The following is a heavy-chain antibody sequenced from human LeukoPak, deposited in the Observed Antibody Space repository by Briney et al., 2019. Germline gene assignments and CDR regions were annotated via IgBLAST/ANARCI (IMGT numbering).Heavy chain of an antibody. Sequence: GGSLRLSCAASGFTFSDYYMSWIRQAPAKGLEWVSFISSSSGYRNYAASVKGRFTISRDNAKNSLYLQMNSLRAEDTAVYCCAKLYNWNDEGAFDIWGRGTMVTVSS. CDR1: GFTFSDYY. J-gene: IGHJ3*02. CDR3: AKLYNWNDEGAFDI. D-gene: IGHD1-1*01. V-gene: IGHV3-11*06. CDR2: ISSSSGYR.